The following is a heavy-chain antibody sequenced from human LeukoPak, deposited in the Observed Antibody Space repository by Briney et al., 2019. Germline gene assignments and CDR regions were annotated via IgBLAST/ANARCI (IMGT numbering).Heavy chain of an antibody. CDR3: AKDQSSGYYSLFDY. J-gene: IGHJ4*02. CDR2: ISGSGEST. Sequence: GGSLRLSCAASGFTFNNYGMTWVRQAPGKGLEWVSGISGSGESTYYADSVKGRFNISRDKSKNTLFLQMNRLRAEDTAVYYCAKDQSSGYYSLFDYWGQGTLVTVSS. CDR1: GFTFNNYG. V-gene: IGHV3-23*01. D-gene: IGHD3-3*01.